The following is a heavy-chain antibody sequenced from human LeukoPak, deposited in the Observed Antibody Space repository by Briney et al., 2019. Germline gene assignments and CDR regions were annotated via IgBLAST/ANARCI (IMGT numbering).Heavy chain of an antibody. CDR2: IYYSGSN. V-gene: IGHV4-61*10. CDR3: ARLPPYSSSWYFDY. Sequence: SETLSLTCTVSGGSISSGSYYWSWIRQPAGKGLEWIGYIYYSGSNNYNPSLKSRVTISVDTSKNQFSLKLSSVTAADTAVYYCARLPPYSSSWYFDYWGQGTLVTVSS. J-gene: IGHJ4*02. D-gene: IGHD6-13*01. CDR1: GGSISSGSYY.